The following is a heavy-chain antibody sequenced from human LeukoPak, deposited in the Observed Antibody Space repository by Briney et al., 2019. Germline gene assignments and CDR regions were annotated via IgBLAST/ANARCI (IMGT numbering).Heavy chain of an antibody. CDR1: GFTFSNYA. Sequence: GGSLRLSCAASGFTFSNYAMTWVRQAQGKGLEWVSGIRGGGGNTYYADSVKGRFTISRDNSKKTVHLQMSSLRAEDTAVYYCAKGGRDTGGNWFDPWGQGTLVTVSS. V-gene: IGHV3-23*01. CDR2: IRGGGGNT. D-gene: IGHD2-8*02. CDR3: AKGGRDTGGNWFDP. J-gene: IGHJ5*02.